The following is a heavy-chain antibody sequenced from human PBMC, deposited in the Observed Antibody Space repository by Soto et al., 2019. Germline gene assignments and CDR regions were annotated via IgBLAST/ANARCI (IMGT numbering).Heavy chain of an antibody. D-gene: IGHD2-21*02. CDR1: GFTFRNYD. Sequence: EVQLVESGGGLVQPGGSLRLSCEASGFTFRNYDMHWVRQGTGKGLEWVSGISAAGDPDYADSVEGRFTISRENAQNSFFLQMHSLRVGDTAVYYCARTARDFYGLDVWGQWTTVIVSS. CDR2: ISAAGDP. V-gene: IGHV3-13*05. J-gene: IGHJ6*02. CDR3: ARTARDFYGLDV.